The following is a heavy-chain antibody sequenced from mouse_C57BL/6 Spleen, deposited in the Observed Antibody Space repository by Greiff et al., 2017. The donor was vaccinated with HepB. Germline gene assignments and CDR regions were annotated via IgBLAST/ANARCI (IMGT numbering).Heavy chain of an antibody. D-gene: IGHD2-3*01. CDR3: ARLDGYYWFAY. J-gene: IGHJ3*01. CDR1: GFTFSSYT. Sequence: VQLKESGGGLVKPGGSLKLSCAASGFTFSSYTMSWVRQTPEKRLEWVATISGGGGNTYYPDSVKGRFTISRDNAKNTLYLQMSSLRSEDTALYYCARLDGYYWFAYWGQGTLVTVSA. CDR2: ISGGGGNT. V-gene: IGHV5-9*01.